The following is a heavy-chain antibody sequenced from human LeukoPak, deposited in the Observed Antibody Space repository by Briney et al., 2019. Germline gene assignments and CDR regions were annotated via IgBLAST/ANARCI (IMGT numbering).Heavy chain of an antibody. D-gene: IGHD3-9*01. J-gene: IGHJ4*02. CDR1: GFTFSSYA. V-gene: IGHV3-7*01. Sequence: GTSLRLSCAASGFTFSSYAIHWVRQAPGKGLEWVANIKQDGSEKYYVDSVKGRFTISRDNAKNSLYLQMNSLRAEDTAVYYCARPNFDWLLYYFDYWGQGTLVTVSS. CDR2: IKQDGSEK. CDR3: ARPNFDWLLYYFDY.